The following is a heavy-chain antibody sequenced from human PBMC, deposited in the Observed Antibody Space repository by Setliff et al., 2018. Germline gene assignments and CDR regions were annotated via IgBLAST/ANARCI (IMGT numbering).Heavy chain of an antibody. CDR2: IHHSGKA. J-gene: IGHJ4*02. Sequence: SETLSLTCAVSGFSISCGYYWGWSRQPPGKGLEWIVNIHHSGKAYNNPSLKSRVTMSVDTSKNHVFLKLSTVTAADTAVYYCARGRLLYVGDSHYFDIWGQGTLVTVSS. D-gene: IGHD4-17*01. V-gene: IGHV4-38-2*01. CDR1: GFSISCGYY. CDR3: ARGRLLYVGDSHYFDI.